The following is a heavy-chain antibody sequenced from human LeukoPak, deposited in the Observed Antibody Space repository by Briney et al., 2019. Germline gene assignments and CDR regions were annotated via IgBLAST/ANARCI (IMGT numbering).Heavy chain of an antibody. CDR1: GFTFSSYS. V-gene: IGHV3-21*01. CDR2: INSSSSYI. D-gene: IGHD2-2*01. CDR3: ARFHIGYCGSTSCSPLDY. Sequence: GGSLRLSCAASGFTFSSYSMNWVRQAPGKGLEWVSSINSSSSYIYYADSVKGRFTISRDNAKNSLYLQMNSLRAEDTAVYYCARFHIGYCGSTSCSPLDYWGQGTLVTVSS. J-gene: IGHJ4*02.